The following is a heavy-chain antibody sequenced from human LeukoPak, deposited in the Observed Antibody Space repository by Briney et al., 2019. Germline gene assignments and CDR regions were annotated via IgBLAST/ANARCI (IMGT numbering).Heavy chain of an antibody. CDR2: INPSGGST. V-gene: IGHV1-46*01. Sequence: ASVKVSCKASGYTFTSYYRHWVRQAPGQALEWMGIINPSGGSTSYAQKFQGRVTMTRDTSTSTVYMELSSLRAEDTAVYYCAKDLNYDSSGDNDAFDIWGQGTMVTVSS. J-gene: IGHJ3*02. CDR1: GYTFTSYY. CDR3: AKDLNYDSSGDNDAFDI. D-gene: IGHD3-22*01.